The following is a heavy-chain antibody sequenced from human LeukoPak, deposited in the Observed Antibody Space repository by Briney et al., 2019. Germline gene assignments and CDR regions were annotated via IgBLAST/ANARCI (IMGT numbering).Heavy chain of an antibody. D-gene: IGHD1-26*01. CDR3: ARGPRVGTTTLFPFDY. CDR1: GNTLRSYW. V-gene: IGHV3-74*01. CDR2: TNSDESDT. Sequence: GGALRLSCVAPGNTLRSYWVYWVRQAPGEGVGWVSRTNSDESDTSYADSVKGRFTISRDNAKNTLYLQMNSLRAEDTALYYCARGPRVGTTTLFPFDYWGQGTLVTVSS. J-gene: IGHJ4*02.